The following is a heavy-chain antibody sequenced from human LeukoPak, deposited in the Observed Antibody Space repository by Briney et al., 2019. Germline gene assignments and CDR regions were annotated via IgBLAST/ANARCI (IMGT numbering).Heavy chain of an antibody. CDR3: EKAGYSSGWYAPDY. Sequence: PGGSLRLSCVASGFTFSSYAMSWVRQAPGKGLEWVSTISGSGSTTYYADSVKGRVTISRDNYKNTLYLQMNSLRAEDTAVYCCEKAGYSSGWYAPDYWGQGTLVTVSS. CDR1: GFTFSSYA. J-gene: IGHJ4*02. V-gene: IGHV3-23*01. D-gene: IGHD6-19*01. CDR2: ISGSGSTT.